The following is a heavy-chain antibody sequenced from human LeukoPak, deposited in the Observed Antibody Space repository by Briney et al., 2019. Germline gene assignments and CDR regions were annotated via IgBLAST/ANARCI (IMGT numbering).Heavy chain of an antibody. J-gene: IGHJ4*02. D-gene: IGHD5-24*01. CDR1: GFTFSRNW. CDR2: INPDGSQK. Sequence: GGSLTLSCEAPGFTFSRNWMSWVRQAPGKGLEWVASINPDGSQKFYVDSVKGRFTISRDNTKSSLYLEMNSLGAEDTAMYYCAKLLGTATTYDYWGQGTRVTVSS. CDR3: AKLLGTATTYDY. V-gene: IGHV3-7*01.